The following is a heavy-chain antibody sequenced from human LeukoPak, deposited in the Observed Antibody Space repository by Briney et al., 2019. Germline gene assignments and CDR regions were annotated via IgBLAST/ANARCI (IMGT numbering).Heavy chain of an antibody. D-gene: IGHD3/OR15-3a*01. CDR2: ISYDGSNK. V-gene: IGHV3-30*18. Sequence: PGGSLRLSCAASGFTFSSFGMHWVRQAPGKGLEWVALISYDGSNKHYADSVKGRFTISRDNSKNTLYVQMNSLRDEDTAVYYCAKDQMDYYFDYWGQGTLVTVSS. CDR3: AKDQMDYYFDY. J-gene: IGHJ4*02. CDR1: GFTFSSFG.